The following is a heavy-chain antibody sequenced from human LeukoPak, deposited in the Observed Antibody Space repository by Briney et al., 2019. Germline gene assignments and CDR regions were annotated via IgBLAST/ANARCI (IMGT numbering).Heavy chain of an antibody. J-gene: IGHJ4*02. V-gene: IGHV3-30*09. CDR3: ARGTAVTALSGF. D-gene: IGHD4-17*01. Sequence: GGSLRLSCAASGFTFSSYTMHWVRQAPGKGLEWVAAISDDATYTYYSVSVKGRFAISRDNSKKTLFLQMNNPTTDDTAVYYCARGTAVTALSGFWGQGTLVTVS. CDR2: ISDDATYT. CDR1: GFTFSSYT.